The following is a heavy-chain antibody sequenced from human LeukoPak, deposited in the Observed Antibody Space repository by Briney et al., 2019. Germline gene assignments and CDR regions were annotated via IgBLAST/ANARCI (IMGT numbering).Heavy chain of an antibody. CDR1: GFTFSRYG. Sequence: GGSLRLSCAASGFTFSRYGMHWVRQAPGRGLEWVSLISYDGVTKYYADTVKGRFTISRDNSKNTLYVQMNSLRAEDTAVYYCAKDRGSSSSSYGMDVWGQGTRVTVSS. CDR2: ISYDGVTK. J-gene: IGHJ6*02. V-gene: IGHV3-30*18. CDR3: AKDRGSSSSSYGMDV. D-gene: IGHD6-6*01.